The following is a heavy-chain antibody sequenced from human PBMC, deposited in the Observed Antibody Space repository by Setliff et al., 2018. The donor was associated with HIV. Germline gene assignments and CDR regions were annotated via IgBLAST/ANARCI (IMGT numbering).Heavy chain of an antibody. J-gene: IGHJ4*02. Sequence: SETLSLTCAVSGSSISGSYYWAWIRQPPGKGLEWIGNIYHSGSTYYNPSLKSRVTISVDTSKNQFSLKLSSVTAADTAVYYCARWPPHRSSDYDQEYYFDYWGQGTLVTVSS. CDR1: GSSISGSYY. CDR2: IYHSGST. CDR3: ARWPPHRSSDYDQEYYFDY. V-gene: IGHV4-38-2*01. D-gene: IGHD3-22*01.